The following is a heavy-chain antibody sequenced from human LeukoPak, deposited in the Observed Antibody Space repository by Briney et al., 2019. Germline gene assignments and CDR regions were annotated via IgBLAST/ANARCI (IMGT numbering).Heavy chain of an antibody. J-gene: IGHJ4*02. D-gene: IGHD4-23*01. CDR2: ISSSGSTI. V-gene: IGHV3-48*03. CDR1: GFTFSSYE. Sequence: SLRLSCAASGFTFSSYEMNWVRQAPGKGLEWVSYISSSGSTIYYADSVKGRFTISRDNSKNSLYLQMNSLRAEDTAVYYCGRERETRFDYWGQGTLVTVSS. CDR3: GRERETRFDY.